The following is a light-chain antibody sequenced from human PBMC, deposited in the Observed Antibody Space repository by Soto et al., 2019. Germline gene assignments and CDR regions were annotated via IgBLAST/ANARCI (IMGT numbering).Light chain of an antibody. V-gene: IGLV2-23*01. Sequence: QSALTQPASVSGSPGQSITISCTGSSGDIGTYNLVSWYQQHPGRAPKLIIFEGNKRPSGVSNRFSASKSGNTASLAISGLQAEDEAYYHCCSYAGRSTVICGGGTKLTVL. CDR3: CSYAGRSTVI. CDR1: SGDIGTYNL. CDR2: EGN. J-gene: IGLJ2*01.